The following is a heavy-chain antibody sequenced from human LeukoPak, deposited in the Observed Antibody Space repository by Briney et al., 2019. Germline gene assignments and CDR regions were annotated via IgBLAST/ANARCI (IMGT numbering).Heavy chain of an antibody. V-gene: IGHV4-59*01. Sequence: SETLSLTCTVSGGSISSYYWSWIRQPPGKGLEWIGYIYYSGSTNYNPSLKSRVTISVDTSKNQFSLKLSSVTAADTAVYYCARGYYDFWRGSNWFDPWGQGTLVTVSS. CDR3: ARGYYDFWRGSNWFDP. D-gene: IGHD3-3*01. CDR1: GGSISSYY. CDR2: IYYSGST. J-gene: IGHJ5*02.